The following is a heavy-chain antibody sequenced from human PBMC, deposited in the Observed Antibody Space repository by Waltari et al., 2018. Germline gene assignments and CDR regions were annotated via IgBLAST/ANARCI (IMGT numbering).Heavy chain of an antibody. D-gene: IGHD2-2*01. CDR2: IVVGSGNT. J-gene: IGHJ5*02. CDR3: AITIVVVPAAHSWFDP. CDR1: GFTFTSSA. Sequence: QMQLVQSGPEVKKPGTSVKVSCKASGFTFTSSAVQWVRQARGQRLEWIGWIVVGSGNTNYAQKFQERVTITRDMSTSTAYMELSSLRSEDTAVYYCAITIVVVPAAHSWFDPWGQGTLVTVSS. V-gene: IGHV1-58*01.